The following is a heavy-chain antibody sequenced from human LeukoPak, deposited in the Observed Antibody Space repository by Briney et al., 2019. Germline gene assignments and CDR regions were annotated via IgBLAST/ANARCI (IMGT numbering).Heavy chain of an antibody. CDR3: ARHVISGADLWFGELSGWFDP. V-gene: IGHV4-39*01. CDR1: GGSISSSSYY. J-gene: IGHJ5*02. D-gene: IGHD3-10*01. Sequence: KTSETLSLTCTVSGGSISSSSYYWGWIRQPPGKGLEWIGSIYYSGSTYYNPPLKSRVTISVDTSKNQFSLKLSSVTAADTAVYYCARHVISGADLWFGELSGWFDPWGQGTLVTVSS. CDR2: IYYSGST.